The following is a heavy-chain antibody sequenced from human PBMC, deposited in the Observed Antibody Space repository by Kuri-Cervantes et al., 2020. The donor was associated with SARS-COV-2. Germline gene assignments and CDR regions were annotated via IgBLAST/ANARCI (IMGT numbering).Heavy chain of an antibody. J-gene: IGHJ3*01. Sequence: GESLKISCEVSGFLFSASAIHWVRQGSGKGLEWVGRVRGKANNYATAYAASVKGRFTISRDDSKNMAYLQMNSLKTEDTAVYYCATEGYSIIIRAFAHWGQGTKVTVSS. CDR1: GFLFSASA. CDR2: VRGKANNYAT. V-gene: IGHV3-73*01. D-gene: IGHD3-22*01. CDR3: ATEGYSIIIRAFAH.